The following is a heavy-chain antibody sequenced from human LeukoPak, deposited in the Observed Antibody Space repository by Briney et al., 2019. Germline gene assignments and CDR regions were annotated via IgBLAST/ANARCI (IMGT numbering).Heavy chain of an antibody. J-gene: IGHJ4*02. Sequence: GGSLRLSCAASGFTFSSYEMNWVRQAPGKGLEWVSAIDGSSASTYYADSVKGRFTISRDNSKNTLYLQMNSLRAEDTAIYYCAKGSGGSRPYYFDYWGQGTLVTVSS. CDR3: AKGSGGSRPYYFDY. CDR1: GFTFSSYE. D-gene: IGHD2-15*01. CDR2: IDGSSAST. V-gene: IGHV3-23*01.